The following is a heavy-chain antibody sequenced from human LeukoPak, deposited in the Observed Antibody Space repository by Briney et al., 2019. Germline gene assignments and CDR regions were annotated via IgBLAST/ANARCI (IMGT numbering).Heavy chain of an antibody. D-gene: IGHD5-18*01. Sequence: GGSLRLSCAASGFTFSSYEMNWVRQAPGKGLEWVSRINSDGSSTSYADSVKGRFTISRDNAKNTLYLQMNSLRAEDTAVYYCARARGYSFFGFYYYYMDVWGKGTTVTISS. CDR3: ARARGYSFFGFYYYYMDV. J-gene: IGHJ6*03. CDR2: INSDGSST. V-gene: IGHV3-74*01. CDR1: GFTFSSYE.